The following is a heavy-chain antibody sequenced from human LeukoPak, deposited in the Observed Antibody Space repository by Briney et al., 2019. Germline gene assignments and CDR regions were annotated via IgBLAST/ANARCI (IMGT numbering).Heavy chain of an antibody. CDR2: ISSTGGST. CDR3: ARGGAAAGTGGNDY. J-gene: IGHJ4*02. CDR1: GFTFSSYG. D-gene: IGHD6-13*01. Sequence: GGSLRLSCADSGFTFSSYGMHWVRQAPEKGLEYVSAISSTGGSTYYADSVKGRFTISRDNSKNTLYLQMGSLRGEDTAVYYCARGGAAAGTGGNDYWGQGTLVIVSS. V-gene: IGHV3-64*02.